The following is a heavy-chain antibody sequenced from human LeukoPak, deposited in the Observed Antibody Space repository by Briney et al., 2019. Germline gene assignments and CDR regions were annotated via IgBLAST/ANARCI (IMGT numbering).Heavy chain of an antibody. CDR1: GFTFSSYA. J-gene: IGHJ4*02. D-gene: IGHD4-17*01. CDR2: ISYDGSNR. CDR3: ARETTYDY. Sequence: GRSLRLSCAASGFTFSSYAMHWVRQAPGKGLERVAVISYDGSNRYYADSVKGRFTISRDNSKNTLYLQMNSLRVEDTAVYYCARETTYDYWGQGTLVTVSS. V-gene: IGHV3-30-3*01.